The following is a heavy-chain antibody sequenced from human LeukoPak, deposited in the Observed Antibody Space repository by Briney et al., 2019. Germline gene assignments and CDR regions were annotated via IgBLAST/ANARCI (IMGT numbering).Heavy chain of an antibody. CDR3: ARARCGSGSWDCAFDI. J-gene: IGHJ3*02. V-gene: IGHV1-8*01. CDR1: GYTFTSYD. CDR2: MNPNSGNT. D-gene: IGHD3-22*01. Sequence: ASVKVSCKASGYTFTSYDINWVRQATGQGLEWMGWMNPNSGNTGYARKFQGRVTMTRNTSISTAYMELSSLRSEDTAVYYCARARCGSGSWDCAFDIWGHGTMATVSS.